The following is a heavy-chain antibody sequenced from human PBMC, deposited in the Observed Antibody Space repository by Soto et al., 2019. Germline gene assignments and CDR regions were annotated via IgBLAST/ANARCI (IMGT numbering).Heavy chain of an antibody. V-gene: IGHV4-59*11. Sequence: PSETLSLTCTVSGGSISSHYWSWVRQAPGKGLEWIGHIYYRGSTTYNPSLRSRSTISVDTSNNQFSLKLNSVTTADTTVYYGARDGREASGMDVWGQGTKVTVSS. CDR3: ARDGREASGMDV. J-gene: IGHJ6*02. CDR2: IYYRGST. CDR1: GGSISSHY. D-gene: IGHD1-26*01.